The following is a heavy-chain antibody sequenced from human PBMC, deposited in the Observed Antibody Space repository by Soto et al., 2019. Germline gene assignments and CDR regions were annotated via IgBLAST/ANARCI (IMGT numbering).Heavy chain of an antibody. D-gene: IGHD1-26*01. J-gene: IGHJ6*02. V-gene: IGHV3-53*02. CDR2: TNTGGTT. Sequence: EVQVLATGGGLIQPGGSLRLSCEPSGFTVNSNYMSWVRQAPGKGLQWVSITNTGGTTYYADSVKGRFTVSRDNSKNTLYLQMNSLRAEDTAVYYCAKGDGFILAVWGQGTTVSVSS. CDR1: GFTVNSNY. CDR3: AKGDGFILAV.